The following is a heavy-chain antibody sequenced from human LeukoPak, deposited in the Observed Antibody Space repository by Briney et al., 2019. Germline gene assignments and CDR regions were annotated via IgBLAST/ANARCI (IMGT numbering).Heavy chain of an antibody. Sequence: GGSLRLSCAASGFTFSNYWMSWVRQAPGKGLEWVANIKQDGSEKYYVDSVKGRFTISRDNAKNSLYLQMNSLRAEDTAVYYCARDHIAMPPSRGYWGQGTLVTVSS. CDR3: ARDHIAMPPSRGY. V-gene: IGHV3-7*01. CDR2: IKQDGSEK. CDR1: GFTFSNYW. J-gene: IGHJ4*02. D-gene: IGHD5-18*01.